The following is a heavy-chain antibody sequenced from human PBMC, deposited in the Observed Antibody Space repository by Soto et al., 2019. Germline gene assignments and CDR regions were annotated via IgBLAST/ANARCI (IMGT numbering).Heavy chain of an antibody. J-gene: IGHJ6*02. CDR1: GFTFCSYG. Sequence: GGSLRLSCAASGFTFCSYGMNRVRQTPGKGLEWVSYISSSSSTIYYADSVKGRFTISRDNAKNSLYLQMNSLRDEDTAVYYCARDTYYGSGDYYYGMDVWGQGTTVTVSS. CDR2: ISSSSSTI. D-gene: IGHD3-10*01. V-gene: IGHV3-48*02. CDR3: ARDTYYGSGDYYYGMDV.